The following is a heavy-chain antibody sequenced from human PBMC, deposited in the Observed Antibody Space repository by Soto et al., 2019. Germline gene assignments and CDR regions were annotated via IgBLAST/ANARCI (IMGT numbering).Heavy chain of an antibody. Sequence: GGSLRLSCAASGFTFSSYAMHWVRQAPGKGLEWVAVISYDGSNKYYADSVKGRFTISRDNSKNTLYLQMNSLRAEDTAVYYCARDRSYGRIYYYGMDVWGQGTTVTVSS. D-gene: IGHD5-18*01. CDR1: GFTFSSYA. CDR3: ARDRSYGRIYYYGMDV. J-gene: IGHJ6*02. CDR2: ISYDGSNK. V-gene: IGHV3-30-3*01.